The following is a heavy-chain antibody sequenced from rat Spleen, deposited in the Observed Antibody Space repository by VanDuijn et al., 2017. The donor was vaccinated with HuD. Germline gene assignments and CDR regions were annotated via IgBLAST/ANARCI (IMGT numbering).Heavy chain of an antibody. CDR1: GFTFSDYY. Sequence: EVQLVESGGGLVQPGRSLKLSCAASGFTFSDYYMAWVRQAPKKGLEWVASISTGGGNTYYRDSVKGRFTISRDNAKSTLYLQMDSMRSEDTATYYCANVRGYYSSYMGFAYWGQGVMVTVSS. CDR3: ANVRGYYSSYMGFAY. J-gene: IGHJ2*01. CDR2: ISTGGGNT. V-gene: IGHV5-25*01. D-gene: IGHD1-2*01.